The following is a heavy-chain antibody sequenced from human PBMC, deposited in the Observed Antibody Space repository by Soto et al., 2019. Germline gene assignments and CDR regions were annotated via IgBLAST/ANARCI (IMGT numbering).Heavy chain of an antibody. CDR1: GYTFTGYY. V-gene: IGHV1-2*02. CDR3: ARVVPNRYYYYGMDV. CDR2: INPNSGGT. Sequence: GASVKVSCKASGYTFTGYYMHWVRQAPGQGLEWMGWINPNSGGTNYAQKFQGRVTMTRDTSISTAYMELSRLRSDDTAVYYCARVVPNRYYYYGMDVWGQGTTVTVSS. J-gene: IGHJ6*02.